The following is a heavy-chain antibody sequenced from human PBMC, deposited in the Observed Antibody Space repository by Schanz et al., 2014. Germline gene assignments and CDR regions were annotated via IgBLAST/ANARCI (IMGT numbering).Heavy chain of an antibody. CDR2: ISTFRNEDT. J-gene: IGHJ4*02. CDR1: GYAFTTYG. D-gene: IGHD6-6*01. V-gene: IGHV1-18*01. Sequence: QVQLVQSGAEVKKPGASVRVSCKVSGYAFTTYGISWVRQAPGQGPEFMGWISTFRNEDTNSAQRFQGRLTMTTDTATSTAYMELRSLRSDDTAVYYCARDQSPYTTSSDVRYFDYWGQGSLVTVSS. CDR3: ARDQSPYTTSSDVRYFDY.